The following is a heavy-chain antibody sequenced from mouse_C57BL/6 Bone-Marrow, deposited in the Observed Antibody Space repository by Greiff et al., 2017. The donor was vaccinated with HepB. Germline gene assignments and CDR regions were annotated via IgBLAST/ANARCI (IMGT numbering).Heavy chain of an antibody. J-gene: IGHJ1*03. V-gene: IGHV1-85*01. Sequence: QVTLKVSGPELVKPGASVKLSCKASGYTFTSYDINWVKQRPGQGLEWIGWIYPRDGSTKYNEKFKGKATLTVDTSSSTAYMELHSLTSEDSAVYFCAPIYYDYENWYFDVWGTGTTVTVSS. D-gene: IGHD2-4*01. CDR1: GYTFTSYD. CDR2: IYPRDGST. CDR3: APIYYDYENWYFDV.